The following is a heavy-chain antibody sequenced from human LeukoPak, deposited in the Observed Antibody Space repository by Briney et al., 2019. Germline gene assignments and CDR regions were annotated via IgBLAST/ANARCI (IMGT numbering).Heavy chain of an antibody. J-gene: IGHJ4*02. CDR1: GFTFSSYS. CDR3: ARRAGGGVYYFDY. V-gene: IGHV3-48*01. D-gene: IGHD2-8*01. Sequence: GGSLRLSCAASGFTFSSYSMNWVRQAPGKGLEWVSYISSSSSTIYYADSVKGRFTISRDNAKNSLYLQMNSLRAEDTAVYYCARRAGGGVYYFDYWGQGPLVTVSS. CDR2: ISSSSSTI.